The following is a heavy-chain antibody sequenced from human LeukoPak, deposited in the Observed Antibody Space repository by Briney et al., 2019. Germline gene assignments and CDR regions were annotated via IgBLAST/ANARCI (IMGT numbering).Heavy chain of an antibody. J-gene: IGHJ4*02. CDR1: GGSISSGGYS. CDR2: IYHSGST. Sequence: SETLSLTCAVSGGSISSGGYSWSWIRQPPGKGLEWIGYIYHSGSTYYNPSLKSRVTISVDRPKNQFSLKLSSVTAADTAVYYCARVKRSGYEYYFDYWGQGTLVTVSS. CDR3: ARVKRSGYEYYFDY. V-gene: IGHV4-30-2*01. D-gene: IGHD5-12*01.